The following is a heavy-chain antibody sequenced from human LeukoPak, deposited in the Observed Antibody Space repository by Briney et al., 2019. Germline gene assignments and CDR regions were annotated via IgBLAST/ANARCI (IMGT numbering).Heavy chain of an antibody. D-gene: IGHD1-20*01. CDR1: GFTFSSYG. V-gene: IGHV3-33*06. CDR3: AKDLSTGYNWNYFDY. CDR2: IWYDGNNK. J-gene: IGHJ4*02. Sequence: GGSLRLSCAASGFTFSSYGTHWVRQAPGKGLEWVALIWYDGNNKYYADSVKGRFTISRDNSKNTLYLQLNSLRAEDTAVYYCAKDLSTGYNWNYFDYWGQGTLVTVSS.